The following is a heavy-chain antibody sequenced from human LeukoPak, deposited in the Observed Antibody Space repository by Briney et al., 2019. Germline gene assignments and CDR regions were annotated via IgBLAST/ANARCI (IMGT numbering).Heavy chain of an antibody. J-gene: IGHJ4*02. V-gene: IGHV4-31*03. CDR3: ARDRVLRYFDY. Sequence: KTSETLSLTCTVSGGFISSGGYYWSWIRQHPGKGLEWIGYIYYSGSTYYNPSLKSRVTISVVTSKNQFSLKLSSVTAADTAVYYCARDRVLRYFDYWGQGTLVTVSS. CDR2: IYYSGST. CDR1: GGFISSGGYY. D-gene: IGHD3-9*01.